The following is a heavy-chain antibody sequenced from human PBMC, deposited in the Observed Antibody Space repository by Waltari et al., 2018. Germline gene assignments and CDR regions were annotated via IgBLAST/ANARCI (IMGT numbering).Heavy chain of an antibody. CDR3: ARGDLHYGSSGSFY. CDR2: IHHSGTT. J-gene: IGHJ4*02. Sequence: QVQLHQWGAGLLKPSETLSLTCGVSGGSFNDYYWTWIRQPPGKGLEWIGEIHHSGTTDYNPSLNSRLTMSVDTSKKQISLKMSSVTAADTAVYYCARGDLHYGSSGSFYWGQGALVTVSS. D-gene: IGHD3-22*01. CDR1: GGSFNDYY. V-gene: IGHV4-34*01.